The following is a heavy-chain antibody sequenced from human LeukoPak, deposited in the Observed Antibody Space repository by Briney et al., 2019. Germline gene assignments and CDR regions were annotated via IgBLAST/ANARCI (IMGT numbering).Heavy chain of an antibody. V-gene: IGHV3-13*01. J-gene: IGHJ6*02. D-gene: IGHD3-22*01. CDR3: TRWHYETSGYYPGNGMGV. Sequence: GGSLRLSCAASGFTLSSYDMHWVRQATGKGLEWVSAISFAGDTYYAGSVKGRFTISRENGKNSLYLQINSLRAEDTAVYHCTRWHYETSGYYPGNGMGVWGQGTTVIVSS. CDR2: ISFAGDT. CDR1: GFTLSSYD.